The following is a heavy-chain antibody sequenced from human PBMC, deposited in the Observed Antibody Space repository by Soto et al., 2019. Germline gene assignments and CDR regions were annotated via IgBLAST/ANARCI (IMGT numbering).Heavy chain of an antibody. CDR1: GFTFGNFA. CDR2: ISGSGGDT. CDR3: ARTESSGWSTRYGMDV. J-gene: IGHJ6*02. V-gene: IGHV3-23*01. Sequence: GGSLRLSCAVSGFTFGNFAMPWVRQAPGKGLEWVSGISGSGGDTYYADSVKGRFTISRDNSKNTLYLQMSSLRADDTATFYCARTESSGWSTRYGMDVWGQGTTVTVSS. D-gene: IGHD6-19*01.